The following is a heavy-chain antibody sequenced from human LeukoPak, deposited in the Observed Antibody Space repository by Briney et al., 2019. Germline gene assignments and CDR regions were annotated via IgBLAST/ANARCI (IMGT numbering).Heavy chain of an antibody. V-gene: IGHV3-21*01. CDR2: ISSSSSYI. CDR1: GFTFSSYS. CDR3: ASQDITSGYDYPFDY. D-gene: IGHD5-12*01. Sequence: GGSLRLSCAASGFTFSSYSMNWVRQAPGKGLEWVSSISSSSSYIYYADSVKGRFTISRDNAKNSLYQQMNSLRAEDTAVYYCASQDITSGYDYPFDYWGQGTLVTVSS. J-gene: IGHJ4*02.